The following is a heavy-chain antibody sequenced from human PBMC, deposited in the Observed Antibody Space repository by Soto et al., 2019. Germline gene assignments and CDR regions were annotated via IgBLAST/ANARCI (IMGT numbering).Heavy chain of an antibody. CDR1: GFTFDDYA. D-gene: IGHD5-18*01. CDR2: ISWNSGST. J-gene: IGHJ4*02. CDR3: AKAVGSYGNFDY. Sequence: EVQLVKSGRGLLQPGRSLRLSCAASGFTFDDYAMHWVRQAPGKGLEWVSGISWNSGSTGYADSVKGRFTISRDNAKNSLYLQMNSLRAEDTALYYCAKAVGSYGNFDYWGQGTLVTVSS. V-gene: IGHV3-9*01.